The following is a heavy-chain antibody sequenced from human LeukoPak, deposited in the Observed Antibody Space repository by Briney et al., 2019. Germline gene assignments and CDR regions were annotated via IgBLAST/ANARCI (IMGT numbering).Heavy chain of an antibody. Sequence: GGSLRLSCAASGFTFSSYSMNWVRQAPGKGLEWVSSISSSSSYIYYADSVKGRFTISRDNSKNTLYLQMNSLRVEDTAVYYCARDLSTTGTFDYWGQGTRVTVSS. CDR1: GFTFSSYS. V-gene: IGHV3-21*01. D-gene: IGHD1-1*01. CDR2: ISSSSSYI. J-gene: IGHJ4*02. CDR3: ARDLSTTGTFDY.